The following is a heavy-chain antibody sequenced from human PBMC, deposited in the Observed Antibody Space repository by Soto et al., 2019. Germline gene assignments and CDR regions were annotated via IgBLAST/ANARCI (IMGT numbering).Heavy chain of an antibody. J-gene: IGHJ3*02. Sequence: SETLSLTCTVSVGSVSSGSYYWSWIRQPPGKGLEWIGYIYYSGSTNDNPSLKSRVTISVDTSKNQFSLKLSSVTAADTAVYYCARVNYDILTGEYAFDIWGQGTMVTVS. V-gene: IGHV4-61*01. CDR3: ARVNYDILTGEYAFDI. CDR2: IYYSGST. D-gene: IGHD3-9*01. CDR1: VGSVSSGSYY.